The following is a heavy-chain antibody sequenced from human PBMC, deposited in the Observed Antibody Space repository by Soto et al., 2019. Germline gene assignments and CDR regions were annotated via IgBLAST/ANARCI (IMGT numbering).Heavy chain of an antibody. CDR1: AGSISRYY. D-gene: IGHD5-18*01. CDR2: ISYTVDA. V-gene: IGHV4-59*01. J-gene: IGHJ4*02. Sequence: LSLTCSVSAGSISRYYWGWVRQSPGEGLEWIAHISYTVDASYNPSLKSRVTIALDTSKNQIALRLMSVTAADTAVYYCVGSLMSRAMESFDYWGQGTLVTVSS. CDR3: VGSLMSRAMESFDY.